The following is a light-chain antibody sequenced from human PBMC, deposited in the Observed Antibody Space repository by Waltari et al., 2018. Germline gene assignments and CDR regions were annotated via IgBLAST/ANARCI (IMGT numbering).Light chain of an antibody. CDR3: LQLSNWPPT. CDR1: QSLRSD. Sequence: EIVLTQSPVTLSLSPGDRVTLSCRASQSLRSDLACYQQKPGQPPRLLIYDASKRATGIPARISGGGSGRDFTLTITSLEPEDFAVYYCLQLSNWPPTLGQGTKVEIK. J-gene: IGKJ1*01. CDR2: DAS. V-gene: IGKV3-11*02.